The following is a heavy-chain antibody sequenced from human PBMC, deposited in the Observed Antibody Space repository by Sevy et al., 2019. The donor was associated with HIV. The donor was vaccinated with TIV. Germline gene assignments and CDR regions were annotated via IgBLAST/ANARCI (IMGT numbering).Heavy chain of an antibody. CDR1: GFTVSSNY. J-gene: IGHJ4*02. Sequence: GGSLRLSCAASGFTVSSNYMSWVRQAPGKGLEWVSVIYSGGSTYYADSVKGRFNISRDNSKNTLYLQMNSLRAEDTAVYYCARGGPLSNPVDYWGQGTLVTVSS. D-gene: IGHD3-10*01. CDR2: IYSGGST. V-gene: IGHV3-53*01. CDR3: ARGGPLSNPVDY.